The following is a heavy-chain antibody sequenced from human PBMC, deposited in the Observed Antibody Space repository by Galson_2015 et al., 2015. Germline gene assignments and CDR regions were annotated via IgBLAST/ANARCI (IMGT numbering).Heavy chain of an antibody. CDR2: INAGNGNT. CDR1: GYTFASYA. Sequence: SVKVSCKASGYTFASYAMHWVRQAPGQRLEWMGWINAGNGNTKYSQKFQGRVTITRDTSASTAYMELSSLRSEDTAVYYCARVGRYFDWLWDAFDIWGQGTMVTVSS. D-gene: IGHD3-9*01. CDR3: ARVGRYFDWLWDAFDI. J-gene: IGHJ3*02. V-gene: IGHV1-3*01.